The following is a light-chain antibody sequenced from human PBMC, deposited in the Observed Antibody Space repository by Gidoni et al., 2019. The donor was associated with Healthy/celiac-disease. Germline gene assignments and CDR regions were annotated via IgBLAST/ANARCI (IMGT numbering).Light chain of an antibody. CDR1: SSDVGGHNH. J-gene: IGLJ3*02. V-gene: IGLV2-14*01. CDR2: EVS. CDR3: NSYSSASTRV. Sequence: QSALTQPASVSGSPGQSITISCTGTSSDVGGHNHVSWYQQPPGKAPRLMIYEVSNRPSGVSDRFSGSKSGNTASLTISGLQAEDEADYYCNSYSSASTRVFGGGTKLTVL.